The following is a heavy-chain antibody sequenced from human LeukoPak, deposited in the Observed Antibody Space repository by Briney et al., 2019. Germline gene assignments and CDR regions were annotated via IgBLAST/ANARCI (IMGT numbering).Heavy chain of an antibody. CDR3: AGERITMVRGVMGSLGTRDAFDI. V-gene: IGHV4-30-2*01. Sequence: SETLSLTCTVSGGSISSGGYYWSWLRQPPGKGLEWIGYIYHSGSTYYNPSLKSRVTISVDRSKNQFSLKLSSVTAADTAVYYCAGERITMVRGVMGSLGTRDAFDIWGQGTMVTVSS. CDR1: GGSISSGGYY. CDR2: IYHSGST. D-gene: IGHD3-10*01. J-gene: IGHJ3*02.